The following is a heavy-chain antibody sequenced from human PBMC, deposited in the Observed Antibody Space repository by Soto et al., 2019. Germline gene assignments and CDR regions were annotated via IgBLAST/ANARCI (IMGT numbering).Heavy chain of an antibody. V-gene: IGHV3-23*01. J-gene: IGHJ4*02. CDR3: AKDRGYCSGGSCREFDY. CDR1: GFTFSSYA. D-gene: IGHD2-15*01. Sequence: EVQLLESGGGLVQPGGSLRLSCAASGFTFSSYAMSWVRQAPGKGLEWVSAISGSGGSTYYADSVKGRFIISRDNSKNTLYLQMNSLRAEDTAVYYCAKDRGYCSGGSCREFDYWGQGTLVTVSS. CDR2: ISGSGGST.